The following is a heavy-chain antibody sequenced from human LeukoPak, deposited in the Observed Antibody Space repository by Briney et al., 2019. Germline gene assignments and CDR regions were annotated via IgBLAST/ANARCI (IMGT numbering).Heavy chain of an antibody. J-gene: IGHJ3*02. Sequence: ASVKVSCKASGGTFSSYAISWVRQAPGQGLEWMGIINPSGGSTSYAQKFQGRVTMTRDMSTSTVYMELSSLRSEDTAVYYCASRYCSGGSCYQGAFDIWGQGTMVTVSS. D-gene: IGHD2-15*01. V-gene: IGHV1-46*01. CDR3: ASRYCSGGSCYQGAFDI. CDR2: INPSGGST. CDR1: GGTFSSYA.